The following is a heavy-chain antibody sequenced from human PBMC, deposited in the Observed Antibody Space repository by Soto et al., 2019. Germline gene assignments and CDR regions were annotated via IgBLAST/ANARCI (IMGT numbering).Heavy chain of an antibody. CDR2: IGGGGDTT. Sequence: EVQLLESGGGLVQPGGSLRLSCAASGLTFNNYAMTWVRQAPGKGLEWVSAIGGGGDTTSYADPVKGRFTVSRDGSKNTLYLQMSSLRAEDTALYYCAKGRGGSGSLTPRVDFWGQGTLVTVSS. CDR3: AKGRGGSGSLTPRVDF. J-gene: IGHJ4*02. D-gene: IGHD3-10*01. CDR1: GLTFNNYA. V-gene: IGHV3-23*01.